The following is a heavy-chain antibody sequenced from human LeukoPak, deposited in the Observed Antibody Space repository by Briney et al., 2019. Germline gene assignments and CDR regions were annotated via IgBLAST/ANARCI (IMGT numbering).Heavy chain of an antibody. D-gene: IGHD3-22*01. Sequence: ASVKVSCKASGYTFTSYGISWVRQAPGQGLEWMGWISAYNGNTNYAQKLQGRVTMTTDTSTSTAYMELRSLRSDDTAVYYCARGWGILTMIVVVNDAFDIWGQGTMVTVSS. V-gene: IGHV1-18*01. CDR1: GYTFTSYG. J-gene: IGHJ3*02. CDR2: ISAYNGNT. CDR3: ARGWGILTMIVVVNDAFDI.